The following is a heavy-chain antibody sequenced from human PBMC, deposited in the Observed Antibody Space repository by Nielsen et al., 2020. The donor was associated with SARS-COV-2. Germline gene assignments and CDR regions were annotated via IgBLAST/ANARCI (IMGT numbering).Heavy chain of an antibody. CDR2: FSGTGGGS. CDR3: TRHEYSSGWFDDY. CDR1: GFTFNSYT. D-gene: IGHD6-19*01. J-gene: IGHJ4*02. Sequence: GESLKISCAASGFTFNSYTMSWVRQAPGKGLEWVSVFSGTGGGSNYADSVKGRFTISRDNAKNSLYLQMNSLRAENTAVYYCTRHEYSSGWFDDYWGQGTLVTVSS. V-gene: IGHV3-23*01.